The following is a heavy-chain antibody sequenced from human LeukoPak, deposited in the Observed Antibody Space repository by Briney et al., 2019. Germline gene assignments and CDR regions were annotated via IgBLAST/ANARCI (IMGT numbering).Heavy chain of an antibody. D-gene: IGHD2-21*02. CDR2: INPDGRDT. V-gene: IGHV3-7*01. CDR3: TSWGDTTAEYFQR. CDR1: GFTFNRCW. J-gene: IGHJ1*01. Sequence: PGGSLRLSCVVSGFTFNRCWMNWVRQPPGKGLEWVAHINPDGRDTYYVDSVKGRFTISRDNAQNSMYLQMNSLRVEDTAVYYCTSWGDTTAEYFQRWGQGTLVTVSS.